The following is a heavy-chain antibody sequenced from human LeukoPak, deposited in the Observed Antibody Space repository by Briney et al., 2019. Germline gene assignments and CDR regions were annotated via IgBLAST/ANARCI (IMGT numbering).Heavy chain of an antibody. D-gene: IGHD6-13*01. Sequence: SGGSLRLSCAASGFTFSSYAMHWVRQAPGKGLEWVVVISYDGSNKYYADSVKGRFTISRDNSKNTLYLQMNSLRAEDTAVYYCARDRYSSSWYSSYYYYYGMDVWGQGTTVTVSS. CDR2: ISYDGSNK. J-gene: IGHJ6*02. V-gene: IGHV3-30-3*01. CDR3: ARDRYSSSWYSSYYYYYGMDV. CDR1: GFTFSSYA.